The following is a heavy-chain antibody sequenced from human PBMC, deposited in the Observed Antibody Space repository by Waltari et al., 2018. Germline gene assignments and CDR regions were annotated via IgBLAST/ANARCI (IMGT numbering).Heavy chain of an antibody. V-gene: IGHV3-7*03. CDR1: GFTFSSYW. CDR3: ARDHSNYEEITLEYYGMDV. J-gene: IGHJ6*02. CDR2: IKQDGSGK. Sequence: EVQLVESGGGLVQPGGSLRLSCAASGFTFSSYWMSWVRQAPGKGLEWVANIKQDGSGKYYVDSVKGPFTIARDNAKNSLYLQMNSLRAEDTAVYYCARDHSNYEEITLEYYGMDVWGQGTTVTVSS. D-gene: IGHD4-4*01.